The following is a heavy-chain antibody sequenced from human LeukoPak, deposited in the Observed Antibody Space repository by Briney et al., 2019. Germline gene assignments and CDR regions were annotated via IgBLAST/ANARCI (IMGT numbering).Heavy chain of an antibody. CDR2: IRYDGSNK. D-gene: IGHD6-25*01. Sequence: GGSLRLSCAASGFTFSSYGMHWVRQAPGKGLEWVAFIRYDGSNKYYADSVKGRFTISRDNSKNTLYLQMNSLRAEDTAVYYCAKIRVSSAGGDYWSQGTLVTVSS. J-gene: IGHJ4*02. CDR1: GFTFSSYG. V-gene: IGHV3-30*02. CDR3: AKIRVSSAGGDY.